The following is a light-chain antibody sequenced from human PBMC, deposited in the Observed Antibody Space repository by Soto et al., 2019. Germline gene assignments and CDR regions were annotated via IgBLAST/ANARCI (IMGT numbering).Light chain of an antibody. V-gene: IGKV3-20*01. J-gene: IGKJ5*01. CDR3: QQYGSSPIT. CDR2: GAS. Sequence: EIVMTQSPATLSVSPGERATLFCRASQSVRTNLAWYQQKPGQAPRLLIYGASSRATGIPDRFSGSGSGTDFTLTISRLEPEDFAVYYCQQYGSSPITFGQGTRLEIK. CDR1: QSVRTN.